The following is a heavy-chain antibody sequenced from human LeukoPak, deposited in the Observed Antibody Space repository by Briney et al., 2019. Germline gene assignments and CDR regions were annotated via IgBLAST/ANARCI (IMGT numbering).Heavy chain of an antibody. Sequence: SSETLSLTCTVSGYSISSGYYWGWIRQPPGKGLEWIGSIYHSGSTYYNPSLKSRVTISVDTSKNQFSLKLSSVTAADTAVHYCARVGLLQTPDPWGQGTLVTVSS. CDR3: ARVGLLQTPDP. D-gene: IGHD2-15*01. CDR2: IYHSGST. V-gene: IGHV4-38-2*02. J-gene: IGHJ5*02. CDR1: GYSISSGYY.